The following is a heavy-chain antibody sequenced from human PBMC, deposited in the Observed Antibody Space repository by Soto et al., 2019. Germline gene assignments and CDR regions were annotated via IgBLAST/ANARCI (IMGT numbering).Heavy chain of an antibody. J-gene: IGHJ5*01. Sequence: EVQLVESGGGLVQPGGSLRLSCAASGFSFSDSAMHWVRQASGKGLEWIARIRSKANSYLIAYDESVRGRFIISRDDSKNTGYKQMNDRNTEDRAIYSCARGGERGLNDSGGQGTPVTVSP. D-gene: IGHD3-10*01. V-gene: IGHV3-73*02. CDR1: GFSFSDSA. CDR3: ARGGERGLNDS. CDR2: IRSKANSYLI.